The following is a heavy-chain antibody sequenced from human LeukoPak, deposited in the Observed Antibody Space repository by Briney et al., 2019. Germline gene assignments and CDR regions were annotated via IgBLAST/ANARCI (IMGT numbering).Heavy chain of an antibody. CDR1: GFSFTSYW. J-gene: IGHJ4*02. CDR3: AGRRESSGSCDF. CDR2: IFPDDSDT. Sequence: GESLKISCKGSGFSFTSYWIGWVRQLPGKGLEWMGIIFPDDSDTRYSPSFQGQVTISADTSITTAYLQWSSLKASDTAMYYCAGRRESSGSCDFWGQGTLVTVSS. V-gene: IGHV5-51*01. D-gene: IGHD3-22*01.